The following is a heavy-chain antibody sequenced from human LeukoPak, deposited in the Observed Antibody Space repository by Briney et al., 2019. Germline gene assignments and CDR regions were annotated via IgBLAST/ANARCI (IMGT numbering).Heavy chain of an antibody. CDR3: ARERIVVVVAATFPRNWFDP. Sequence: SETLSLTCAVSGGSFSGYYWSWIRQPPGKGLEWIGEINHSGSTNYNPSLKSRVTISVDTSKNQFSLKLSSVTAADTAVYYCARERIVVVVAATFPRNWFDPWGQGTLVTVSS. D-gene: IGHD2-15*01. J-gene: IGHJ5*02. CDR2: INHSGST. V-gene: IGHV4-34*01. CDR1: GGSFSGYY.